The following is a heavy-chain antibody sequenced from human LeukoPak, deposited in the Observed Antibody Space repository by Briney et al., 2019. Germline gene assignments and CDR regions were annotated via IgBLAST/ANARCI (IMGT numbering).Heavy chain of an antibody. V-gene: IGHV3-7*04. J-gene: IGHJ5*02. D-gene: IGHD2-21*02. CDR1: GFTFPGYW. CDR3: ARMTEHSLDP. CDR2: IKSDGSEK. Sequence: GGCLRLPCAASGFTFPGYWMTWVRHPPGKGLEWVANIKSDGSEKYYVDSVKGRFTVSRDNAKNSLNLQLNSLRAEDTAVYFCARMTEHSLDPWGQGTLVTVFS.